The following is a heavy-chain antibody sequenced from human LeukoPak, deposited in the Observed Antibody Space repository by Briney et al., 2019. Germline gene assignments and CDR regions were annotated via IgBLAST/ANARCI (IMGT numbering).Heavy chain of an antibody. J-gene: IGHJ5*02. Sequence: ASVKVSCKASGYTFTSYGISWVRQAPGQGLEWMGWISAYNGNTNYAQKLQGRVTMTTDTSTSTAYMELRSLRSDDTAAYYCARDGVVPAAISVTAPTDNWFDPWGQGTLVTVSS. D-gene: IGHD2-2*02. CDR1: GYTFTSYG. V-gene: IGHV1-18*01. CDR3: ARDGVVPAAISVTAPTDNWFDP. CDR2: ISAYNGNT.